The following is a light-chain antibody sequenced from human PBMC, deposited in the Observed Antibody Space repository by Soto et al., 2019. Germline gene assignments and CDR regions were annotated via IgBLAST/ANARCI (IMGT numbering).Light chain of an antibody. V-gene: IGLV1-47*01. CDR2: RNN. J-gene: IGLJ2*01. CDR1: SSNIGSNY. CDR3: AAWDDSLSGVL. Sequence: HSVLTQPPSASGAPGQRVIISCSGSSSNIGSNYVYWYQQLPGTAPKLLIYRNNQRRSGVPDRFSGSKSGTSVSLAISGLRSEDEADYYCAAWDDSLSGVLFGGGTKLTVL.